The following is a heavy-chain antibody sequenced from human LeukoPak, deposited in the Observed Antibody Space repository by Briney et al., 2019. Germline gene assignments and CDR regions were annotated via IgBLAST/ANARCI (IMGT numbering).Heavy chain of an antibody. CDR3: ARERTYYGSGSYGY. D-gene: IGHD3-10*01. J-gene: IGHJ4*02. V-gene: IGHV3-48*01. CDR1: GFTFSSYS. Sequence: GGSLRLSCAASGFTFSSYSMNWVRQAPGKGLEWVSYISSSSSTIYYADSVKGRFTISRDNAKNSLYLQMNSLRAKDTAVYYCARERTYYGSGSYGYWGQGTLVTVSS. CDR2: ISSSSSTI.